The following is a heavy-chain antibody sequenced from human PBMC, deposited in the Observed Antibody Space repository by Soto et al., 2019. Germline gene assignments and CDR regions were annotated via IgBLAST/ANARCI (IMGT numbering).Heavy chain of an antibody. CDR2: ISYDGSNK. CDR3: ARDLVGATTGYYYYGMDV. CDR1: GFTFSSYA. J-gene: IGHJ6*02. V-gene: IGHV3-30-3*01. D-gene: IGHD1-26*01. Sequence: QVQLVESGGGVVQPGRSLRLSCAAYGFTFSSYAMHWVRQAPGKGLEWVAVISYDGSNKYYADSVKGRFTISRDNSKNTLYLQMNSLRAEDTAVYYCARDLVGATTGYYYYGMDVWGQGTTVTVSS.